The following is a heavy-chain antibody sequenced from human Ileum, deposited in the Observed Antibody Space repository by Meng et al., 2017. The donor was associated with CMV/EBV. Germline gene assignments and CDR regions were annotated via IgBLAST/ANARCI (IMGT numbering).Heavy chain of an antibody. Sequence: SGYTFIGYYVHWVRQAPGQGLEWMGWINPKNGDTNYDQKFQGRVTMTTDTSISTAFMDLNSLRSDDTALYYCARTTRVLPAAKGLDYWGQGTLVTVSS. CDR3: ARTTRVLPAAKGLDY. CDR2: INPKNGDT. CDR1: GYTFIGYY. V-gene: IGHV1-2*02. J-gene: IGHJ4*02. D-gene: IGHD2-2*01.